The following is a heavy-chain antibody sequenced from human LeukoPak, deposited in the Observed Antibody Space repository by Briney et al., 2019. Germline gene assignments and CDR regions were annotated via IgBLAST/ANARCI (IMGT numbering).Heavy chain of an antibody. CDR1: GFTVSSNY. CDR2: IYSGGST. J-gene: IGHJ6*02. Sequence: PGGSLRLSCAASGFTVSSNYMSWVRQAPGKGLEWVSFIYSGGSTYYADSVKGRFTISRDNSKNTLYLQMNSLRAEDTAVYYCATPTVTTPTNYYGMDVWGQGTTVTVSS. CDR3: ATPTVTTPTNYYGMDV. V-gene: IGHV3-66*01. D-gene: IGHD4-17*01.